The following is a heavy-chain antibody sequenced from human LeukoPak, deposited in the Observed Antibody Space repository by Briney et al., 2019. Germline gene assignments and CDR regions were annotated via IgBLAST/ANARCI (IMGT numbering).Heavy chain of an antibody. CDR1: GGSISSYY. D-gene: IGHD2-15*01. J-gene: IGHJ4*02. Sequence: SETLSLTCTVSGGSISSYYWSWIRQPPGKGLEWIGYIYYSGSTNYNPSLKSRVTISVDTSKNQFSLKLSSVTAADTAVYYCARDLRGYRYWGQGTLVTVSS. CDR3: ARDLRGYRY. CDR2: IYYSGST. V-gene: IGHV4-59*12.